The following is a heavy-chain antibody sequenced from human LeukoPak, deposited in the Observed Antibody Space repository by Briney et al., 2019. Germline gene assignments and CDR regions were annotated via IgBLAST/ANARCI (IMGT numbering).Heavy chain of an antibody. J-gene: IGHJ6*03. D-gene: IGHD6-13*01. Sequence: ASVKVSCKASGYTFTSYDINWVRQATGQGLEWMGWMNPNSGNTGYAQKFQGRVTITRNTSISTAYMELSSLRSEDTAVYYCARVAKQQLIYYYYYMDVWGKGTTVTVSS. CDR1: GYTFTSYD. CDR2: MNPNSGNT. V-gene: IGHV1-8*03. CDR3: ARVAKQQLIYYYYYMDV.